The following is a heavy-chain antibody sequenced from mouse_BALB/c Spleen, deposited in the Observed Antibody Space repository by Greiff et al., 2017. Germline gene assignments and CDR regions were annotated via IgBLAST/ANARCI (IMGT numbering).Heavy chain of an antibody. V-gene: IGHV3-8*02. CDR3: ASAYGNYVSWYFDV. Sequence: DVKLVESGPSLVKPSQTLSLTCSVTGDSITSGYWNWIRKFPGNKLEYMGYISYSGSTYYNPSLKSRISITRDTSKNQYYLQLNSVTTEDTATYYCASAYGNYVSWYFDVWGAGTTVTVSS. D-gene: IGHD2-10*02. CDR2: ISYSGST. J-gene: IGHJ1*01. CDR1: GDSITSGY.